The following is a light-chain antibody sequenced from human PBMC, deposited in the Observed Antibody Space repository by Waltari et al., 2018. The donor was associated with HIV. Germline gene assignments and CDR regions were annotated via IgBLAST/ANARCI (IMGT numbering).Light chain of an antibody. CDR3: MQALQTQGT. J-gene: IGKJ5*01. V-gene: IGKV2-28*01. CDR1: QSLLHSNGYNY. CDR2: LGA. Sequence: DIVMTQSTLSLPVTPGEPASISCRSSQSLLHSNGYNYLDWYLQKPGQSPQLLIYLGANRASGVPDRFSGSGSGTDFTLKISRVEAEDVGVYYCMQALQTQGTFGQGTRLEIK.